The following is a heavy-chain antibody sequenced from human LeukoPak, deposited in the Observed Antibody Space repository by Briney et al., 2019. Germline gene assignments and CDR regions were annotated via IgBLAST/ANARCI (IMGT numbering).Heavy chain of an antibody. CDR1: GFTFSSYA. CDR2: ISSNGGST. CDR3: ARDLRGPSWFDP. J-gene: IGHJ5*02. V-gene: IGHV3-64*01. Sequence: GGSLRLSCAASGFTFSSYAMHWVRQAPGKGLEYVSAISSNGGSTYYANSVKGRFTISRDNSKNTLYLQMGSLRAEDMAVYYCARDLRGPSWFDPWGQGTLVTVSS.